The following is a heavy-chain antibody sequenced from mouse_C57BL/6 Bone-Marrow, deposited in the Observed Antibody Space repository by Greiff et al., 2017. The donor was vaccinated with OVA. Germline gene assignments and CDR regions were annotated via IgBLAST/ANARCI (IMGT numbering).Heavy chain of an antibody. CDR3: ARQTAQAGVFDY. Sequence: EVMLVESGGDLVKPGGSLKLSCAASGFTFSSYGMSWVRQTPDKRLEWVATISSGGSYTYYPDSVKGRFTISRDNAKNTLYLQMSSLKSEDTAMYYCARQTAQAGVFDYWGQGTTLTVSS. CDR1: GFTFSSYG. D-gene: IGHD3-2*02. V-gene: IGHV5-6*01. CDR2: ISSGGSYT. J-gene: IGHJ2*01.